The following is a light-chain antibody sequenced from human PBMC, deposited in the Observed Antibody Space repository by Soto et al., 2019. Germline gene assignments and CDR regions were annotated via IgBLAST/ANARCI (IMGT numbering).Light chain of an antibody. J-gene: IGKJ3*01. Sequence: EVVLTQSPATLSLSPGDGATLSCRASQSIGNYLAWYQQKPGQAPRLLIYATSTRATGIPARFSGSGSGTDFTLTISSLEPEDFAVYYCQQRSGWPCTFGPGTKVDIK. V-gene: IGKV3-11*01. CDR2: ATS. CDR3: QQRSGWPCT. CDR1: QSIGNY.